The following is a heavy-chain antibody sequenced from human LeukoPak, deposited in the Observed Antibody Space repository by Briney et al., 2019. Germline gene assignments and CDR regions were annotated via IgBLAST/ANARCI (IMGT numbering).Heavy chain of an antibody. V-gene: IGHV4-39*07. J-gene: IGHJ5*02. CDR3: ARARYSYGRNWFDP. CDR1: GGSISSSSYY. D-gene: IGHD5-18*01. Sequence: SETLSLTYTVSGGSISSSSYYWGWIRQPPGKGLEWIGSIYYSGSTYYNPSLKSRVTISVDTSKNQFSLKLSSVTAADTAVYYCARARYSYGRNWFDPWGQGTLVTVSS. CDR2: IYYSGST.